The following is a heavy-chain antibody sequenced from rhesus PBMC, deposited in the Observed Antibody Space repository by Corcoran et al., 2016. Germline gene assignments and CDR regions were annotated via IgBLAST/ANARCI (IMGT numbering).Heavy chain of an antibody. V-gene: IGHV4-65*01. Sequence: QVQLQESGPGLVKPSETLSLTCAVSGGSVSSSNWCSWIRQPPGKGLEWLGYISCSTGRNDCNPSLKSLVTISTDTSNNQLSLKLSSVTAADTAVYYCARNRGWGDYYAYYFDYGGQGVLVTVSS. CDR2: ISCSTGRN. CDR3: ARNRGWGDYYAYYFDY. D-gene: IGHD3-34*01. CDR1: GGSVSSSNW. J-gene: IGHJ4*01.